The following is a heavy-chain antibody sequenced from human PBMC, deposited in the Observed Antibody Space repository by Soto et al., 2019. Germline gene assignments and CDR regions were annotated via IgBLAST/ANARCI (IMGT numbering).Heavy chain of an antibody. CDR1: GGSISTYY. CDR3: ARDVYCTNGVCRHAYYFDY. D-gene: IGHD2-8*01. Sequence: SETLSLTCTVSGGSISTYYWSWIRQPPGRGLEWIGYIYYSGSTNYNPSLKSRVTISVDTSKNQFSLNLSSVTAADTAVYYCARDVYCTNGVCRHAYYFDYWGQGTLVTVTP. V-gene: IGHV4-59*01. J-gene: IGHJ4*02. CDR2: IYYSGST.